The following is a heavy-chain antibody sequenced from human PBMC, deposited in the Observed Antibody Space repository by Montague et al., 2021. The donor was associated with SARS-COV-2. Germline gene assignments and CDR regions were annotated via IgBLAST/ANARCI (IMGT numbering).Heavy chain of an antibody. J-gene: IGHJ3*02. CDR3: ASPTYYYDSSGSDAFDI. Sequence: SETLSLTCTVSGGSISSSSYYWGWIRQPPGKGLEWIGSIYYSGSTYYNPSLKSRVTISVDTSKSQFSLKLGSVTAADTAVYYCASPTYYYDSSGSDAFDIWGQGTMVTVSS. V-gene: IGHV4-39*01. D-gene: IGHD3-22*01. CDR1: GGSISSSSYY. CDR2: IYYSGST.